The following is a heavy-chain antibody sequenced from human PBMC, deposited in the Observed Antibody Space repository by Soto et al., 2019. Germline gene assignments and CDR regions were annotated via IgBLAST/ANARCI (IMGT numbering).Heavy chain of an antibody. CDR3: AGTTSHQWYYMDV. D-gene: IGHD1-7*01. J-gene: IGHJ6*03. CDR1: GGSVSSNSAA. V-gene: IGHV6-1*01. Sequence: PSQTLSLTCATSGGSVSSNSAAWNWIRLSPSRGLEWLARTYYRSRWYNDYAVSVRSRITVNPDTSKNQFSLQLTSVTPEDTAVYYCAGTTSHQWYYMDVWGKGTTVTVSS. CDR2: TYYRSRWYN.